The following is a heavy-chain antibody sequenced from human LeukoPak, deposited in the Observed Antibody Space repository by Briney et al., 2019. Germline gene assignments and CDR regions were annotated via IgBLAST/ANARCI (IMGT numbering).Heavy chain of an antibody. Sequence: SETLSLTCTVSGYSISSGYYWGWIRQPPGKGLEWIGSIYHSGSTYYNPSLKSRVTISVDTSKNQFSLKLSSVTAADTAVYYCARDLAGYYDSSGYYSPFDYWGQGTLVTVSS. CDR3: ARDLAGYYDSSGYYSPFDY. CDR2: IYHSGST. J-gene: IGHJ4*02. V-gene: IGHV4-38-2*02. D-gene: IGHD3-22*01. CDR1: GYSISSGYY.